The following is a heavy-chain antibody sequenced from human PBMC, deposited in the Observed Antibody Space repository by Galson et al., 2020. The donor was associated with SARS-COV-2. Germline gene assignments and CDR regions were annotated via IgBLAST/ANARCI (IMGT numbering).Heavy chain of an antibody. CDR2: IKQDGSEK. CDR3: RAQGDSRGSLLFDY. V-gene: IGHV3-7*01. D-gene: IGHD3-22*01. Sequence: GESLKISCAASGFTFSSYRMSWVRQAPGKGLEWVANIKQDGSEKYYVDSVNGRFTISRDNAKNSLYLQMNSLRAEDTAVYYCRAQGDSRGSLLFDYWGQGTLVTVSA. J-gene: IGHJ4*02. CDR1: GFTFSSYR.